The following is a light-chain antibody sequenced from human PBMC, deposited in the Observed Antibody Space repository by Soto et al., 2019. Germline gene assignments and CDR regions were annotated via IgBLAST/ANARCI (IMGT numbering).Light chain of an antibody. V-gene: IGLV2-14*01. CDR2: DVT. J-gene: IGLJ1*01. CDR1: SRDVGGYDY. CDR3: SSYTSSSTYV. Sequence: QSVLTQPASVSGSPGQSVTISCTGTSRDVGGYDYVSWYQHHPGKAPKLVIYDVTYRPSGVSDRFSGSKSANTASLTISGLQAEDEADYYCSSYTSSSTYVFGTGTKLTVL.